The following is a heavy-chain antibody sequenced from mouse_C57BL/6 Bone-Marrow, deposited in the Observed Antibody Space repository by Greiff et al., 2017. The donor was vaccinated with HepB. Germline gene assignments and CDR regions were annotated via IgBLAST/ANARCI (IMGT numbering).Heavy chain of an antibody. D-gene: IGHD1-1*01. Sequence: EVKLQESGPSLVRPSQTLSLTCTVTGFSINSDCNWIWIRQFPGNKLEYIGYTFYSGITYYNPSFESRTYITRDTSKNQFSLKLSSVTTEDTATYYWARDRYYGSSYAMDYWGQGTSVTVSS. J-gene: IGHJ4*01. CDR3: ARDRYYGSSYAMDY. V-gene: IGHV3-3*01. CDR1: GFSINSDCN. CDR2: TFYSGIT.